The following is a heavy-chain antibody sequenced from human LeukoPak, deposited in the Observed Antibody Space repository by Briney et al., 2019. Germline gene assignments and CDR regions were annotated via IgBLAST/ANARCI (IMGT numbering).Heavy chain of an antibody. CDR3: ARGGAARPDY. J-gene: IGHJ4*02. D-gene: IGHD6-6*01. CDR2: ISSTRSSI. V-gene: IGHV3-48*01. Sequence: QPGGSLRLSCAASGFTFSNYGMNWVRQVPGKVLEWVSYISSTRSSISYADSVKGRFTISRDNAMNSLYLQMNSLRVEDTAIYYCARGGAARPDYWGQGTLVTVSS. CDR1: GFTFSNYG.